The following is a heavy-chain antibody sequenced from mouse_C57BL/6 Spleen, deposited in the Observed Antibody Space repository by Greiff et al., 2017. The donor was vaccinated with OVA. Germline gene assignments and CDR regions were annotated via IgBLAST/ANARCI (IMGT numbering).Heavy chain of an antibody. V-gene: IGHV5-9-1*02. CDR2: ISSGGDYI. CDR1: GFTFSSYA. Sequence: EVKLEESGEGLVKPGGSLKLSCAASGFTFSSYAMSWVRQTPEKRLEWVAYISSGGDYIYYADTVKGRFTISRDNARNTLYLQMSSLKSEDTAMYYCTRDLSYGSSFYYAMDYWGQGTSVTVSS. D-gene: IGHD1-1*01. CDR3: TRDLSYGSSFYYAMDY. J-gene: IGHJ4*01.